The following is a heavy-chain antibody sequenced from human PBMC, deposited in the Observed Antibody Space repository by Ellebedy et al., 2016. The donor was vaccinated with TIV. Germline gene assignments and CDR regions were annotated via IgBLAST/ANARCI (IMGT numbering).Heavy chain of an antibody. CDR1: GGTFSSYG. J-gene: IGHJ4*02. CDR3: ARGADRYCTGGKCYRDFDS. V-gene: IGHV1-69*13. CDR2: LVPIFGTA. D-gene: IGHD2-15*01. Sequence: SVKVSXXASGGTFSSYGISWVRQAPGQGLEWMGGLVPIFGTANYAQKFQGRVTITADGSTSTAYMELSSLISEDTAVYYCARGADRYCTGGKCYRDFDSWGQGTLVTVSS.